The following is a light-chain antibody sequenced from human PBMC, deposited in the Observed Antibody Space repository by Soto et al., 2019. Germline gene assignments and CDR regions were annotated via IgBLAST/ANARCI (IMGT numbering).Light chain of an antibody. V-gene: IGLV2-23*02. CDR3: CSPGGSPTYV. Sequence: QSVLTQPASVSGSPGQSITISCTGTSSNVGSYKLVSWYQQHPGKAPKLMIFEVNKRPSGVSNRFSGSKSGNTASLTISGLKVEDEADCYCCSPGGSPTYVFETGTKVTVL. J-gene: IGLJ1*01. CDR1: SSNVGSYKL. CDR2: EVN.